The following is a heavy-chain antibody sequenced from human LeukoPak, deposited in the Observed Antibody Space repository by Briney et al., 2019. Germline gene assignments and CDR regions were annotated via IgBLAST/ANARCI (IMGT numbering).Heavy chain of an antibody. D-gene: IGHD3-22*01. CDR2: INPSGGST. V-gene: IGHV1-46*01. CDR3: ASGGVVVIGHFDY. Sequence: ASVKVSCKASGYTFTSYGISWVRQAPGQGLEWMGIINPSGGSTSYAQKFQGRVTMTRDTSTSTVYMELSSLRSEDTAVYYCASGGVVVIGHFDYWGQGTLVTVSS. CDR1: GYTFTSYG. J-gene: IGHJ4*02.